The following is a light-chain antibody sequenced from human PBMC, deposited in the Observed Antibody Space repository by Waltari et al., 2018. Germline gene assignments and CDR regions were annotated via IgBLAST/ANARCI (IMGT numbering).Light chain of an antibody. CDR1: ETLLRTNQYHY. CDR3: MQGLQVPRT. J-gene: IGKJ1*01. Sequence: DIVLTQSPLSLPVTPGEPAAISCWASETLLRTNQYHYLDWYLQRPGHSPQLLIYLASIRASGVPDRFSGSGSDRNFTLKISRVEAEDVGVYYCMQGLQVPRTFGQGTKVEIK. V-gene: IGKV2-28*01. CDR2: LAS.